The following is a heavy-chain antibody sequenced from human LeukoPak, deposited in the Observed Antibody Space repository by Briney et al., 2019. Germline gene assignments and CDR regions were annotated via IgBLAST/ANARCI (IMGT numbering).Heavy chain of an antibody. D-gene: IGHD3-3*01. J-gene: IGHJ4*02. V-gene: IGHV3-48*03. CDR1: GFTFSSYE. CDR3: ARAQITIFGVEHYFDY. Sequence: GGSLRLSCAASGFTFSSYEMNWVRQASGKGLEWVSYISSSGSTIYYADSVKGRFTISRDNAKNSLYLQMNSLRAEDTAVYYCARAQITIFGVEHYFDYWGQGTLVTVSS. CDR2: ISSSGSTI.